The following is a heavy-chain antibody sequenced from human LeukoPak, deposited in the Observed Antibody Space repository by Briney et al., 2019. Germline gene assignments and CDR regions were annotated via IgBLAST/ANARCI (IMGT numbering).Heavy chain of an antibody. D-gene: IGHD2-21*01. Sequence: SETLSLTCTVSGGSISSYYWSWIRQSPGQGLEWIGYIWPSGSTNYNPSLSGRVAISLDKSRNHFTLMVTAATAADTAFYYCARKGPEHLPTYFDHWGRGILVTVSS. CDR1: GGSISSYY. V-gene: IGHV4-4*08. CDR3: ARKGPEHLPTYFDH. CDR2: IWPSGST. J-gene: IGHJ4*02.